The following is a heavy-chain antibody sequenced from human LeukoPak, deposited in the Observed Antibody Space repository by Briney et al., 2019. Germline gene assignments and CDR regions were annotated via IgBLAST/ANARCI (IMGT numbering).Heavy chain of an antibody. V-gene: IGHV4-59*01. Sequence: PSETLSLTCTVSGGSISSYSWNWIRQSPGKGLEWIWRVYHSGSINYNPSLKSRVTISVDTSTNQCSLNLSSVTAADTAVYYCVSSYGGYVLDYWGQGTRVIVSS. D-gene: IGHD5-12*01. CDR1: GGSISSYS. CDR3: VSSYGGYVLDY. J-gene: IGHJ4*02. CDR2: VYHSGSI.